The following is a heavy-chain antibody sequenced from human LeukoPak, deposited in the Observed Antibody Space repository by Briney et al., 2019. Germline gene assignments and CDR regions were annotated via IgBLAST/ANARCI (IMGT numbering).Heavy chain of an antibody. CDR3: ARTYINFSNYFDP. J-gene: IGHJ5*02. Sequence: SETLSLTCTVSGYSFSNGYNWGWVRQPPGKGLECIGSISHTGSTYYNPSLESRVTISLDTSNNQFSLELSSVTAADTAVYYCARTYINFSNYFDPWGQGSLVTVSS. CDR2: ISHTGST. D-gene: IGHD4-11*01. CDR1: GYSFSNGYN. V-gene: IGHV4-38-2*02.